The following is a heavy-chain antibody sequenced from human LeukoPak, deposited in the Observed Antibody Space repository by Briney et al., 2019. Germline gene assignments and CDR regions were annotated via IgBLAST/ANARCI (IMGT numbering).Heavy chain of an antibody. D-gene: IGHD2-15*01. CDR2: IWYDGSNK. CDR3: ASDSPGYDSGSYFAY. V-gene: IGHV3-33*01. Sequence: GRSLRLSCAASGFTFSNYGMHWVRQAPGKGLEWVAVIWYDGSNKYYADSVKGRFTISRDNAKNSLYLQMNSLRDEDTAVYYCASDSPGYDSGSYFAYWGQGTLVTVSS. J-gene: IGHJ4*02. CDR1: GFTFSNYG.